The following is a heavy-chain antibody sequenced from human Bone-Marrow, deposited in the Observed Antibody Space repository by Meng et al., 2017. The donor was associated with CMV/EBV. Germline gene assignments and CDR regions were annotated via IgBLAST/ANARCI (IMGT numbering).Heavy chain of an antibody. V-gene: IGHV3-66*04. CDR2: IYSGGST. J-gene: IGHJ6*02. CDR1: GFTVSSNY. CDR3: ARQPAYDSSGYGYYGMDV. D-gene: IGHD3-22*01. Sequence: GESLKISCADSGFTVSSNYMSWVRQAPGKGLGWVSVIYSGGSTSYADSVKGRFTISRDNAKNTLYLQMNSLRAEDTAVYYCARQPAYDSSGYGYYGMDVWGQGTTVTVSS.